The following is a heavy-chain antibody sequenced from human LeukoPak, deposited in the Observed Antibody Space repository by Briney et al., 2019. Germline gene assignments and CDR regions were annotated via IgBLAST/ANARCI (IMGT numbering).Heavy chain of an antibody. D-gene: IGHD3-9*01. Sequence: XKXSXXAXGYTFXXYGISXVRQAPGQGLEWMGWISAYNGNTNYAQKLQGRVTMTTDTSTSTAYMELRSLRSDDTAVYYCARDLIELRYFDWLTGYYYGMDVWGQGTTVTVSS. CDR3: ARDLIELRYFDWLTGYYYGMDV. CDR2: ISAYNGNT. V-gene: IGHV1-18*01. J-gene: IGHJ6*02. CDR1: GYTFXXYG.